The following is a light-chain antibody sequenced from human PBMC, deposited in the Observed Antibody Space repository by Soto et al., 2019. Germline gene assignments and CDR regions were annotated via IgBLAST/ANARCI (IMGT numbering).Light chain of an antibody. V-gene: IGKV1-5*01. J-gene: IGKJ1*01. CDR1: QNIRNW. Sequence: IHVTLSSFNLAASGLALVTITCRASQNIRNWLAWYKQKPGKDPKILIYHASSLERGVQSRFSVSVSGTEFTLPLTSLQPEESATYDRTPYYRYRTLGKG. CDR3: TPYYRYRT. CDR2: HAS.